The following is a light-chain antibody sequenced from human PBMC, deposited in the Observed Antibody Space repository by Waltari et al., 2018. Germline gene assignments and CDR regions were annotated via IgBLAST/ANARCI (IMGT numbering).Light chain of an antibody. V-gene: IGKV1-39*01. CDR3: QQSYSTPLT. J-gene: IGKJ4*01. CDR2: DAS. CDR1: QGISTS. Sequence: DFQLTQSTSSLSASVGDRVTITCRAGQGISTSLNWYQQKPGKAPMLLINDASTLQSGVPSRFSGSGSGTDFTLTISSLQPEDFATYYCQQSYSTPLTFGGGTKVEIK.